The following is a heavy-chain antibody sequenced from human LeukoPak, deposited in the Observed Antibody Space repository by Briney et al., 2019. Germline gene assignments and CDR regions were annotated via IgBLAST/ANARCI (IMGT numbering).Heavy chain of an antibody. CDR1: GFTVGSND. V-gene: IGHV3-66*04. CDR3: ARRQSGSSGWPNFDY. Sequence: GGSLRLSCAASGFTVGSNDMTWVRQAPGKGLEWVSVTYSGGSTYYADSVKGRFTISRGNSKNTLYLQMNSLRAEDTAVYYCARRQSGSSGWPNFDYWGQGTLVTVSS. D-gene: IGHD6-19*01. J-gene: IGHJ4*02. CDR2: TYSGGST.